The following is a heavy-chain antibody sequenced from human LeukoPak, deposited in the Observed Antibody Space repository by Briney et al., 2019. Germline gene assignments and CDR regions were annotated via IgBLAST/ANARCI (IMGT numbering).Heavy chain of an antibody. CDR3: AKVSGGWVPGPFDY. CDR2: VSGGGLST. CDR1: AFTFSTYP. V-gene: IGHV3-23*01. J-gene: IGHJ4*02. D-gene: IGHD6-19*01. Sequence: PGGSLRLSCAASAFTFSTYPMSWVRQAPGKGLEWVSAVSGGGLSTYYADSVKGRFTISRDNSKNTLYLQMNSLRAEDTAVYYCAKVSGGWVPGPFDYWGQGTLVTVSS.